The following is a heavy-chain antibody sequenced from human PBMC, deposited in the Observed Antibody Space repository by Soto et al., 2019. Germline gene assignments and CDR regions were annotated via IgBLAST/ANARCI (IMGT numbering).Heavy chain of an antibody. CDR3: ARGSGSYYPSTYYYYGMDA. CDR2: ISAYNGNT. V-gene: IGHV1-18*01. D-gene: IGHD1-26*01. Sequence: ASVKGSCKASGYTFTSYGISWVRQAPGQGLDWMGWISAYNGNTNYAQKLQGRVTMTTDTSTSTAYMELRSLRSDDTAVYYCARGSGSYYPSTYYYYGMDAWGQGTTVTV. CDR1: GYTFTSYG. J-gene: IGHJ6*02.